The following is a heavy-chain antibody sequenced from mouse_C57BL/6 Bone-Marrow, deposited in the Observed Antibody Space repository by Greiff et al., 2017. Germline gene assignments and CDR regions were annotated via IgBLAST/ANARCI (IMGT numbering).Heavy chain of an antibody. CDR2: IYPGGGYT. CDR3: ARSKYYAMGY. J-gene: IGHJ4*01. V-gene: IGHV1-63*01. CDR1: GYTFTNYW. Sequence: QVQLQQSGAELVRPGTSVKMSCKASGYTFTNYWIGWAKQRPGHGLEWIGDIYPGGGYTNYNEKFKGKATLTADKSSSTAYMQFSSLTSEDSAIYYCARSKYYAMGYWGQGTSVTVSS.